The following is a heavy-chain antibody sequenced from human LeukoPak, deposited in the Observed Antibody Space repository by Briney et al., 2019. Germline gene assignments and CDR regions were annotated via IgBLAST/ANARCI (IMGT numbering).Heavy chain of an antibody. D-gene: IGHD6-6*01. CDR2: IRYDGSNK. Sequence: GGSLRLSCAASGFTFSSYGMHWVRQAPGKGLEWVAFIRYDGSNKYYADSVKGRFTISRDNSKNTLYLQMNSLKAEDTAVYYCAEDPLIEYSSSSLDYWGQGTLVTVSS. CDR1: GFTFSSYG. J-gene: IGHJ4*02. V-gene: IGHV3-30*02. CDR3: AEDPLIEYSSSSLDY.